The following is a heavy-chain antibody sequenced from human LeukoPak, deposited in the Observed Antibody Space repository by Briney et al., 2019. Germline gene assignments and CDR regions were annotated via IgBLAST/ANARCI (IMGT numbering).Heavy chain of an antibody. D-gene: IGHD3-3*01. CDR1: GFTFSSYG. J-gene: IGHJ4*02. V-gene: IGHV3-33*01. Sequence: PGRSLRLSCAASGFTFSSYGFHWVRQAPGKGLEWVAVIWYDGSNKYYADSVKGRFTTSRDNAKNSLYLQMNSLRAEDTAVYYCARGRNYDFWSGYPYYFDYWGQGTLVTVSS. CDR2: IWYDGSNK. CDR3: ARGRNYDFWSGYPYYFDY.